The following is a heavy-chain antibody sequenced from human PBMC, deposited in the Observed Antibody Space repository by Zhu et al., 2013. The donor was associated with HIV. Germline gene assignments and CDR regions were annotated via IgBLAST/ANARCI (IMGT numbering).Heavy chain of an antibody. CDR2: ISTYYGHT. Sequence: QVRLVQSGTEVKKPGSSVKVSCKLSGGSFSHYGISWVRQAPGRGLEWVGWISTYYGHTNYAERLQGRLTMTTDTSTSTAYMELRSLKSDDTAIYYCTRGPGYCSSTSCSDYYYSMDVWGKGTTVTVSS. J-gene: IGHJ6*03. CDR1: GGSFSHYG. D-gene: IGHD2-2*01. CDR3: TRGPGYCSSTSCSDYYYSMDV. V-gene: IGHV1-18*01.